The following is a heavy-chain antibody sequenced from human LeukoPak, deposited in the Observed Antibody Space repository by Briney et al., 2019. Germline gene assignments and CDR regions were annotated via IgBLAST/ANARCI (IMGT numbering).Heavy chain of an antibody. Sequence: ASVKVSCKASGYTFTSYGISWVRQAPRQGLEWMGWISAYNGNTNYAQKLQGRVTMTTDTSTSTAYMELRSLRSDDTAVYYCARFSGVVVPAAIYYYYYMDVWGKGTTVTVSS. CDR1: GYTFTSYG. J-gene: IGHJ6*03. CDR2: ISAYNGNT. V-gene: IGHV1-18*01. D-gene: IGHD2-2*01. CDR3: ARFSGVVVPAAIYYYYYMDV.